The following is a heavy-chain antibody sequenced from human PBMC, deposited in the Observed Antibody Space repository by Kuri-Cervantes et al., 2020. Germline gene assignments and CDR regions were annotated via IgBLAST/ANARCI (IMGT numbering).Heavy chain of an antibody. CDR1: GFTVSSNY. Sequence: GESLKISCAASGFTVSSNYMSWVRQAPGKGLEWVSVIYSGGSTYYADSVKGRFTISRDNSKNTLYLQMNSLRAEDTAVYYCARGPYYYDSSGYFDYWGQGTLVTVSS. V-gene: IGHV3-66*02. CDR2: IYSGGST. D-gene: IGHD3-22*01. J-gene: IGHJ4*02. CDR3: ARGPYYYDSSGYFDY.